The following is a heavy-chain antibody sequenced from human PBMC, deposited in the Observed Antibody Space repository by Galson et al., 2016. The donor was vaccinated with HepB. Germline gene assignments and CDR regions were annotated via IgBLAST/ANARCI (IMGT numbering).Heavy chain of an antibody. Sequence: SLRLSCAASGFTFSTYGMHWVRQAPGKGLEWVAMISYDGSNKYYADSVKGRFTISRDNPKNTLYLQMDSLRIEDTAIYSCARARDRYGSGGPLDYWGQGNLVTVSS. CDR1: GFTFSTYG. CDR2: ISYDGSNK. D-gene: IGHD3-10*01. CDR3: ARARDRYGSGGPLDY. V-gene: IGHV3-30*03. J-gene: IGHJ4*02.